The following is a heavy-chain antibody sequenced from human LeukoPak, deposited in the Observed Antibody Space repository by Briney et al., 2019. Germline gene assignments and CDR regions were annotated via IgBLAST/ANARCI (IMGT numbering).Heavy chain of an antibody. D-gene: IGHD3-10*01. CDR3: AKYYYGSGSYYNTLDY. V-gene: IGHV3-30*04. CDR2: ISFDGSHK. CDR1: GFSFSHYA. J-gene: IGHJ4*02. Sequence: QPGRSLRLSCAASGFSFSHYAMHWVRQAPGKGLEWVAVISFDGSHKYYADSVKGRFTISRDNSKNTLYLQMNSLRAEDTAVYYCAKYYYGSGSYYNTLDYWGQGTLVTVSS.